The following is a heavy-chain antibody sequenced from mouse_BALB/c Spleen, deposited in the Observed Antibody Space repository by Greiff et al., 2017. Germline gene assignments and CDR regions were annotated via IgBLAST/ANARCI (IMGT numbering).Heavy chain of an antibody. CDR1: GYSITSDYA. CDR2: ISYSGST. D-gene: IGHD1-1*01. V-gene: IGHV3-2*02. Sequence: EVQLQQSGPGLVKPSQSLSLTCTVTGYSITSDYAWNWIRQFPGNKLEWMGYISYSGSTSYNPSLKSRISITRDTSKNQFFLQLNSVTTEDTATYYCARSDITTVVEGFAYWGQGTLVTVSA. J-gene: IGHJ3*01. CDR3: ARSDITTVVEGFAY.